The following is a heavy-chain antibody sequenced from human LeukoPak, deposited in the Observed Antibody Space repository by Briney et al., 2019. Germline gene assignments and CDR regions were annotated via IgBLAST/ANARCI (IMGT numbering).Heavy chain of an antibody. CDR1: GFTFSNYG. Sequence: SGGSLRLSCAASGFTFSNYGMNWVRQAPGKGLEWPSGISPRGGGTYYADSVKGRFTISRDNSKNTLYLQMNSLRAEDTAVYYCARDSDLTYNGILTGYLGTFDYWGQGTLVTVSS. V-gene: IGHV3-23*01. J-gene: IGHJ4*02. CDR3: ARDSDLTYNGILTGYLGTFDY. CDR2: ISPRGGGT. D-gene: IGHD3-9*01.